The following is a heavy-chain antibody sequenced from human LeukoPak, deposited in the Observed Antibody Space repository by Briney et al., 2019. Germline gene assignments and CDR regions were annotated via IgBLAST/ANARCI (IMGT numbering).Heavy chain of an antibody. D-gene: IGHD4-23*01. CDR1: GFTFSAYA. J-gene: IGHJ5*02. Sequence: GGSLRLSCTASGFTFSAYAMMWVRQAPGKGPEWVSAIRGGGGSAFYADSVKGRFTISRDNSKNTLYLQMNSLRAEDTAVYYCAKVIYGGNVDWFDPWGQGTLVTVSS. CDR3: AKVIYGGNVDWFDP. CDR2: IRGGGGSA. V-gene: IGHV3-23*01.